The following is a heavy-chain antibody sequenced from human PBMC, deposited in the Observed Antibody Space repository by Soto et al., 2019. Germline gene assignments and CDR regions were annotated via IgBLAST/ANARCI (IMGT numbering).Heavy chain of an antibody. CDR1: GGPMCEYV. Sequence: SDTLSLTCTVSGGPMCEYVWSWIRQSPGKGLEWIGYVYYLGSTDYNPSLKSRVTISVDTSKRQFSLKLSSVTVADTAVYYCARDGYDGSGSPYPAYWGPGAQVTVSS. D-gene: IGHD3-10*01. CDR2: VYYLGST. J-gene: IGHJ4*02. V-gene: IGHV4-59*01. CDR3: ARDGYDGSGSPYPAY.